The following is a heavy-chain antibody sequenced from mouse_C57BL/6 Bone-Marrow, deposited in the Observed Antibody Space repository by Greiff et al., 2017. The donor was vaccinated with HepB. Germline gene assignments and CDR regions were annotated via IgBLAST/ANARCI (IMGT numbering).Heavy chain of an antibody. CDR3: ARYYSNYWYFDV. Sequence: VQLQQSGAELVKPGSSVKLSCKASGYTFTSYWMHWVKQRPIQGLEWIGNIDPSDSETHYNQKFKDKATLTVDKSSSTAYMQLSSLTSEDSAVYYCARYYSNYWYFDVWGTGTTVTVSS. J-gene: IGHJ1*03. CDR2: IDPSDSET. D-gene: IGHD2-5*01. CDR1: GYTFTSYW. V-gene: IGHV1-52*01.